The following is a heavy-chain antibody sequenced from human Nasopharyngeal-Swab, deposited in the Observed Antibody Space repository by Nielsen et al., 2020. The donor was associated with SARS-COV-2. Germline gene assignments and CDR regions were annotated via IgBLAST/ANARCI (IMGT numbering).Heavy chain of an antibody. Sequence: GESLKISCAASGFTFSSYSMHWVRQAPGKGLVWVSRINEDGSSTSYADSLKGRFTISRDNAKNTLYLQMNSLSAEDTAVYYCTRAGSFRHDYWGQGTLVTVSS. J-gene: IGHJ4*02. V-gene: IGHV3-74*01. CDR1: GFTFSSYS. CDR3: TRAGSFRHDY. D-gene: IGHD6-13*01. CDR2: INEDGSST.